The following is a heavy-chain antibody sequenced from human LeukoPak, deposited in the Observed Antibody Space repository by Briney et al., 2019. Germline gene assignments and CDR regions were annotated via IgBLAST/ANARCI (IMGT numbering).Heavy chain of an antibody. D-gene: IGHD1-26*01. CDR3: ARDRRTGASRAFVVQ. CDR1: GFTFSSYA. V-gene: IGHV3-21*01. J-gene: IGHJ4*02. CDR2: MSSSGSYI. Sequence: GGSPRLYCAASGFTFSSYAMTWVRQAPGKGLEWVSSMSSSGSYIYYADSVRGRFSISRDNAKNSLYLQMNRLKAEDTAVYYCARDRRTGASRAFVVQWRQGNLVTVSS.